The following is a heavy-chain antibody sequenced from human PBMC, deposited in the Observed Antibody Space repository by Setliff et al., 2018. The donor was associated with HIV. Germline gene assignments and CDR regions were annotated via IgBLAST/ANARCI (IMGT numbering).Heavy chain of an antibody. CDR3: AKVDWAGYKSVGFYYFTY. CDR1: GFTFTSSA. V-gene: IGHV1-58*01. CDR2: IVVGSGNT. Sequence: GASVKVSCKASGFTFTSSAVQWVRQARGQRLEWIGWIVVGSGNTNYAQKFQERVTITRDMSTSTAYMELSSLRAEDTAVYYCAKVDWAGYKSVGFYYFTYWGQGTLVTVSS. J-gene: IGHJ4*02. D-gene: IGHD5-12*01.